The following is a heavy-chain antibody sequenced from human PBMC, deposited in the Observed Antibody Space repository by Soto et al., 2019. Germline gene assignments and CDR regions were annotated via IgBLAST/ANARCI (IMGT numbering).Heavy chain of an antibody. CDR3: ASTGSSSTDY. J-gene: IGHJ4*02. CDR2: ISSSSSYI. D-gene: IGHD5-18*01. CDR1: GFTFSSYS. V-gene: IGHV3-21*01. Sequence: EVQLVESGGGLVKPGGSLRLSCAASGFTFSSYSMNWVRQAPGKGLEWVSSISSSSSYIYYADSVKGRFTISRDNAKNSLYLQMNSLGAEDTAVYYCASTGSSSTDYWGQGTLVTVSS.